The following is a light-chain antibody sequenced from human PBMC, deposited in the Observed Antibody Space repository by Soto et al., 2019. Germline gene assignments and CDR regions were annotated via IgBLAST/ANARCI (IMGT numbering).Light chain of an antibody. CDR1: QNINSW. V-gene: IGKV1-5*03. CDR2: EAS. CDR3: QQYNSYSWT. Sequence: DIQMTQSPSTVSAYVGDSVTITCRASQNINSWLAWYQQKPGKAPNLLIYEASSLESGVPSRFGGSGSGTEFTLTISSLQPDDFATYYCQQYNSYSWTFGQGTKVDIK. J-gene: IGKJ1*01.